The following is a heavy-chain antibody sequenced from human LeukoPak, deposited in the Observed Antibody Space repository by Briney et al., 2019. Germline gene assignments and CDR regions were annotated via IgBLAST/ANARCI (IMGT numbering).Heavy chain of an antibody. CDR2: ISGSASTI. CDR3: AKDMFRDGYNSYFDY. J-gene: IGHJ4*02. Sequence: GGSLRLSCAASGFTFSSYEMNWVRQAPGKGLEWVSYISGSASTIYYADSMKGRFTISRDNAKNSLYLQMNSLRAEDMALYYCAKDMFRDGYNSYFDYWGQGTLVTVSS. CDR1: GFTFSSYE. V-gene: IGHV3-48*03. D-gene: IGHD5-24*01.